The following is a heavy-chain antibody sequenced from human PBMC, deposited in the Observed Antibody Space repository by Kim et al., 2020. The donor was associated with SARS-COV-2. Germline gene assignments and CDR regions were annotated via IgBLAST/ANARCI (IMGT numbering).Heavy chain of an antibody. J-gene: IGHJ6*02. CDR3: ARPTSCGGDCDSRRDLFYYGMDV. D-gene: IGHD2-21*02. Sequence: SVKVSCKASGGTFSSHAINWVRQAPGQGLEWMGGIIPFLAFANYGQKFQGRIIITADESTSTTYLHLSNLRSEDTAVYYCARPTSCGGDCDSRRDLFYYGMDVWGQGTTVTVSS. V-gene: IGHV1-69*10. CDR2: IIPFLAFA. CDR1: GGTFSSHA.